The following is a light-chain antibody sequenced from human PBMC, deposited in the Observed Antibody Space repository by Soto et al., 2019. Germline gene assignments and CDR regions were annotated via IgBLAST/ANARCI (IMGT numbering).Light chain of an antibody. Sequence: QSVLTQPASVSGSPGQSITISCTGTSSDVGGYNYVSWYQHHPGKVPQLLIYDVSNRPSGVSNRFSGSKSGNTASLTISGLQAEDEADYYCYSYTSRNTYVFGTGNKVTVL. V-gene: IGLV2-14*03. CDR3: YSYTSRNTYV. J-gene: IGLJ1*01. CDR1: SSDVGGYNY. CDR2: DVS.